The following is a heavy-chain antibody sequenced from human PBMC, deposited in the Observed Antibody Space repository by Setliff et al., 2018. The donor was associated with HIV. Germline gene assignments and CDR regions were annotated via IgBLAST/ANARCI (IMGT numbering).Heavy chain of an antibody. CDR2: MYDGGST. Sequence: GGSLRLSCTVSGFTVSSNYMTWVRQAPGKGLEWVALMYDGGSTYYADSVKGRFTISRDNSWDTVDLQMNTLRAEDTAVYYCARDYLYYNLYNGSPVYGMDVWGQGTTVTVSS. D-gene: IGHD3-3*01. CDR3: ARDYLYYNLYNGSPVYGMDV. CDR1: GFTVSSNY. V-gene: IGHV3-53*01. J-gene: IGHJ6*02.